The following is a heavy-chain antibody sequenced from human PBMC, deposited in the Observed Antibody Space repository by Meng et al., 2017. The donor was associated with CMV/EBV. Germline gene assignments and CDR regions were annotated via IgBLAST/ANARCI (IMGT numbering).Heavy chain of an antibody. J-gene: IGHJ4*02. CDR3: AKDSAGKVGYFDY. V-gene: IGHV3-33*06. Sequence: GESLKISCAASGFTFSSYGMHWVRRAPGKGLEWVAVIWYDGSNKYYADSVKGRFTISRDNSKNTLYLQMNSLRAEDTAVYYCAKDSAGKVGYFDYWGQGTLVTVSS. D-gene: IGHD1-1*01. CDR2: IWYDGSNK. CDR1: GFTFSSYG.